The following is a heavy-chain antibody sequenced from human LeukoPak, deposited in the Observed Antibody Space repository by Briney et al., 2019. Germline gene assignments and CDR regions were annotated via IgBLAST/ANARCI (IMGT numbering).Heavy chain of an antibody. CDR2: ISGSGGST. CDR3: VKVWYYYSSGYYQNAFDI. J-gene: IGHJ3*02. Sequence: AGGSLRLSCAASGFTFSSYAMSWVRQAPGKGLEWVSAISGSGGSTYYADSVKGRFIISRDNSKNTLYLQMNSLRVEDTAVYYCVKVWYYYSSGYYQNAFDIWGQGTMVTVSS. CDR1: GFTFSSYA. D-gene: IGHD3-22*01. V-gene: IGHV3-23*01.